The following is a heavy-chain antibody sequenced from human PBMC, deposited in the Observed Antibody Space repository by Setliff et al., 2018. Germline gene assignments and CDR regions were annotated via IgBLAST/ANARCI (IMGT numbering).Heavy chain of an antibody. D-gene: IGHD4-17*01. CDR3: ARGPSPTVTPSRLIYFYHMDV. Sequence: SVKVSCKASGDPFNAYGVSWVRQAPGQGLEWMGAIIPVLGITDYAQKFQGRLTITADQSTTTVYMELSSLRFDDTALYYCARGPSPTVTPSRLIYFYHMDVWGTGTTVTVSS. CDR2: IIPVLGIT. CDR1: GDPFNAYG. V-gene: IGHV1-69*10. J-gene: IGHJ6*03.